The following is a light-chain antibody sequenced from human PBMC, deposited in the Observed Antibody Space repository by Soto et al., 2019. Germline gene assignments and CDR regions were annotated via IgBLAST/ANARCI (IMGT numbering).Light chain of an antibody. J-gene: IGLJ1*01. CDR1: SSDVGNYNL. Sequence: QSVLTQPASVSGSPGQSITISCTGTSSDVGNYNLVSWYQQHPGKAPKLMIYEGNKRPSGVSNRFSGSKSGNTASLTISGLHAEDEADYYCCSYAGSSTYVFGTATKLTVL. CDR3: CSYAGSSTYV. CDR2: EGN. V-gene: IGLV2-23*01.